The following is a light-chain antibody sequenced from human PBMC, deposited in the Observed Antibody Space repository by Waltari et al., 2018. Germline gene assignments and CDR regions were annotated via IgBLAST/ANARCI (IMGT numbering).Light chain of an antibody. V-gene: IGKV3-20*01. CDR3: QQYGSSLPYT. CDR2: AAT. Sequence: EIVLTQSPGTLSLSPGERATLSCRASQSVSSSYLAWYQQKPGQAPRPLIYAATSRATGIPDRFRGSGSGTDFTLTISRLEPEDFAVYYCQQYGSSLPYTFGQGTKLEIK. CDR1: QSVSSSY. J-gene: IGKJ2*01.